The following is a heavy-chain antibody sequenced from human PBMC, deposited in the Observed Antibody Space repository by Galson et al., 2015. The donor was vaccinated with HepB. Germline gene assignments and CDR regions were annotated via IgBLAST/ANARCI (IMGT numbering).Heavy chain of an antibody. Sequence: SETLSLTCTVSGGSISSYYWSWIRQPLGKGLEWIGYIYYSGSTNYNPSLKSRVTISVDTSKNQFSLKLSSVTAADTAVYYCAGFLEWLSHDYWGQGTLVTVSS. D-gene: IGHD3-3*01. CDR2: IYYSGST. J-gene: IGHJ4*02. CDR3: AGFLEWLSHDY. V-gene: IGHV4-59*01. CDR1: GGSISSYY.